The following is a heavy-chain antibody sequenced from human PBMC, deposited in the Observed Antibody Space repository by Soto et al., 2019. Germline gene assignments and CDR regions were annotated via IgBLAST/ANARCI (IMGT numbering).Heavy chain of an antibody. CDR3: ARYIAASGTCYLDF. CDR1: GGSISSNNW. CDR2: IYHSGST. V-gene: IGHV4-4*02. Sequence: QVQLEESGPGLAKPSGTLSLTCTVSGGSISSNNWWSWVRQPPGKGLEWIGEIYHSGSTNYNPSLKSRVIISVDTSKNQFSLRLSSVTAADTAVYYCARYIAASGTCYLDFWGQGTLVTVSS. J-gene: IGHJ4*02. D-gene: IGHD6-13*01.